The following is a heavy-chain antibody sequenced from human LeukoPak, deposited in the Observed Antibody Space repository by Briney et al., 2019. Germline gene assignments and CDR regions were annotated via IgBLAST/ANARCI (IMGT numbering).Heavy chain of an antibody. CDR1: GGSISSYY. J-gene: IGHJ5*02. V-gene: IGHV4-59*01. CDR2: IYYSGST. CDR3: ARTHHYDFWSGLGNRNWFDP. D-gene: IGHD3-3*01. Sequence: SETLSLTCTVSGGSISSYYWSWIRQPPGKGLEWIGYIYYSGSTNYNPSLKSRVTISVDTSKNQFSLKLSSVTAADTAVYYCARTHHYDFWSGLGNRNWFDPWGQGTLVTVSS.